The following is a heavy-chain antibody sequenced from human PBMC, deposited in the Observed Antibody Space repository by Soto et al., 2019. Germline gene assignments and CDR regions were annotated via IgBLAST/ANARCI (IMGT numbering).Heavy chain of an antibody. V-gene: IGHV3-33*01. D-gene: IGHD6-19*01. J-gene: IGHJ4*02. Sequence: GGSLRLSCAASGFTFSSYGMHWVRQAPGKGLEWVAVIWYDGSNKYYADSVKGRFTISRDNSKNTLYLQMNSLRAEDTAVYYCARGSIAVAGHFDYWGQGTLVTVSS. CDR2: IWYDGSNK. CDR3: ARGSIAVAGHFDY. CDR1: GFTFSSYG.